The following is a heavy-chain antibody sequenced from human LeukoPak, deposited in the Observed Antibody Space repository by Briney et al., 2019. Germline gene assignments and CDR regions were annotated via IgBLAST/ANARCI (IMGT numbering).Heavy chain of an antibody. CDR1: X. Sequence: XXSWVRXXXGKGLEWVSGISGSGGSTYYADSVKGRFTISRDNSKNTVYLQMNSLRAEDTAVYYCAKDRVVRGVPEFDYWGQGTLVTVSS. J-gene: IGHJ4*02. CDR2: ISGSGGST. D-gene: IGHD3-10*01. V-gene: IGHV3-23*01. CDR3: AKDRVVRGVPEFDY.